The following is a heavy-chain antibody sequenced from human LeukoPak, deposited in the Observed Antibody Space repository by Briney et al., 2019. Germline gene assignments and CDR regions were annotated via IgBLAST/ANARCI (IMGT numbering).Heavy chain of an antibody. CDR3: ARGYGSGSYTLNY. J-gene: IGHJ4*02. Sequence: SEPLFLTCTVPGGSVRSGSYSWSWMRQPPGKGLEWIGCIHYSVSTSYNPSLNSRVTISVDTPKNHFSLKLSSVTAADTAVYYCARGYGSGSYTLNYWGQGTLVTVSS. V-gene: IGHV4-61*03. CDR1: GGSVRSGSYS. D-gene: IGHD3-10*01. CDR2: IHYSVST.